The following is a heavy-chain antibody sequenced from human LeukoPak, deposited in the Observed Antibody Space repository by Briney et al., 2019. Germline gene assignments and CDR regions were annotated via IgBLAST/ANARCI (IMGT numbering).Heavy chain of an antibody. J-gene: IGHJ4*02. CDR1: GFSLSDYW. Sequence: GGSLRLSCAASGFSLSDYWMGWVRQAPGKGLEWVANIKEYGTEEYYVDPVKGRFTISRDNAKNSLSLQMNSLRAEDTAVYYCATMRLDFWSGYYVRGYYLDYWGQGTLVTVSS. CDR3: ATMRLDFWSGYYVRGYYLDY. V-gene: IGHV3-7*01. D-gene: IGHD3-3*01. CDR2: IKEYGTEE.